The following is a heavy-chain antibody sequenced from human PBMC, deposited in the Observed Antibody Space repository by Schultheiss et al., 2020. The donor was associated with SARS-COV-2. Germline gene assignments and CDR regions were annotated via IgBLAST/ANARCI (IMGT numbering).Heavy chain of an antibody. D-gene: IGHD5-18*01. Sequence: GGSLRLSCAASGFTFSSYAMSWVRQAPGKGLEWVSYISSSSSTIYYADSVKGRFTISRDNAKNSLYLQMNSLRAEDTAVYYCARDRRQLWLNYYYYYGMDVWGQGTTVTVSS. CDR2: ISSSSSTI. CDR3: ARDRRQLWLNYYYYYGMDV. CDR1: GFTFSSYA. V-gene: IGHV3-48*01. J-gene: IGHJ6*02.